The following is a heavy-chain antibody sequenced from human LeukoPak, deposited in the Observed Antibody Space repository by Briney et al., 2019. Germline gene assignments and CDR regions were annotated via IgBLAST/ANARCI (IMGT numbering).Heavy chain of an antibody. V-gene: IGHV3-33*01. CDR3: AGSIAVAGTIDY. CDR2: IWYDGSNK. J-gene: IGHJ4*02. Sequence: PGGSLRLSCAASGFTFSSYGMHWVRQAPGKGLEWAAVIWYDGSNKYYADSVKGRFTISRDNSKNTLYLQMNSLRAEDTAVYYCAGSIAVAGTIDYWGQGTLVTVSS. CDR1: GFTFSSYG. D-gene: IGHD6-19*01.